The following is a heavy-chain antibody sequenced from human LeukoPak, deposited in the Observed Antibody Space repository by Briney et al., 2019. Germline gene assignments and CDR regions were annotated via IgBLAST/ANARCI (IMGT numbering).Heavy chain of an antibody. CDR3: AGLHFAAAEEFDP. J-gene: IGHJ5*02. V-gene: IGHV4-59*08. CDR2: IYYSGST. Sequence: PSETLSLTCTVSGGSINGFYWSWVRQPPGKGLEWLGYIYYSGSTNYNPSLRSRVTISVDRSKNQFSLKMNSVTAADTAMYYCAGLHFAAAEEFDPWGQGTLVTVSS. D-gene: IGHD6-13*01. CDR1: GGSINGFY.